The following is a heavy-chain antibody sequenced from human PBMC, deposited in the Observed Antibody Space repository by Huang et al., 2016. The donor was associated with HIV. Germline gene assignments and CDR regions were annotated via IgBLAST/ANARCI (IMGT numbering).Heavy chain of an antibody. Sequence: QVQLVQSGAEVKKPGSSVKVSCKASGGTFSSDAISWVRQAPGQGLEWMGGIIPIFGTANYAQKFQGRVTITADESTSTADMELSSLRSEDTAVYYCARVESRRYYDSSGYYYWGQGTLVTVSS. CDR3: ARVESRRYYDSSGYYY. J-gene: IGHJ4*02. CDR2: IIPIFGTA. CDR1: GGTFSSDA. V-gene: IGHV1-69*01. D-gene: IGHD3-22*01.